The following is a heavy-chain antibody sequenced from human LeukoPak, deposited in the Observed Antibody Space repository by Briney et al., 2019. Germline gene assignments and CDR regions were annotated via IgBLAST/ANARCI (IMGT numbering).Heavy chain of an antibody. D-gene: IGHD4-17*01. CDR2: IYTSGST. Sequence: SETLSLTCTVSGGSISSGSYYWSWIRQPAGKGLEWIGRIYTSGSTNYNPSLKSRVTISVDTSKNQFSLKLSSVTAADTAVYYCARVVMDYGDRKDAFDIWGQGTMVTVSS. J-gene: IGHJ3*02. CDR3: ARVVMDYGDRKDAFDI. V-gene: IGHV4-61*02. CDR1: GGSISSGSYY.